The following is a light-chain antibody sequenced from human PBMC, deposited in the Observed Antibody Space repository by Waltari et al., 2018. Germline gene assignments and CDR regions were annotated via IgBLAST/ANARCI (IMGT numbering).Light chain of an antibody. CDR3: QQYYSTPWT. V-gene: IGKV4-1*01. J-gene: IGKJ1*01. CDR2: WAS. CDR1: QSVLYSSNNKNY. Sequence: DIVMTQSPASLAVSLGDRATINCKYSQSVLYSSNNKNYLAWYQQKPGQPPKLLIYWASTRESGVPDRFSGSGSGTDFTLTISSLQAEDVAVYYCQQYYSTPWTFGQGTKVEIK.